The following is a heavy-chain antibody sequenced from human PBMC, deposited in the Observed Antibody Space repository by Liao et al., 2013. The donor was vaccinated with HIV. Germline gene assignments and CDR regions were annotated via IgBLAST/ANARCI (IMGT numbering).Heavy chain of an antibody. Sequence: QVQLQESGSGLVKPSETLSLTCTVSGGSISGYYWSWIRQPPGKGLEWMGYIHYSGSTNHNPSLKSRVTISVDTSKNQYSLKLSSVTAADTAVYYCVRVRGYSGYDVFDYWGQGTPVTVSS. CDR1: GGSISGYY. D-gene: IGHD5-12*01. J-gene: IGHJ4*02. CDR3: VRVRGYSGYDVFDY. CDR2: IHYSGST. V-gene: IGHV4-59*01.